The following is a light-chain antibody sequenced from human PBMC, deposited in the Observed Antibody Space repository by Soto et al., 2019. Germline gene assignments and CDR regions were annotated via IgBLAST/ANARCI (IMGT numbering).Light chain of an antibody. V-gene: IGLV2-14*03. CDR2: DVS. J-gene: IGLJ1*01. Sequence: QSVLTQPASVSGSPGQSITISCTGTSSDVGAYNYVSWYQHHPGKVPRLMIFDVSNRPSGVSNRFSGSKSGNTASLTISGLQAEDEAGYYCCSYSRSSPYVFGAGTKVTVL. CDR3: CSYSRSSPYV. CDR1: SSDVGAYNY.